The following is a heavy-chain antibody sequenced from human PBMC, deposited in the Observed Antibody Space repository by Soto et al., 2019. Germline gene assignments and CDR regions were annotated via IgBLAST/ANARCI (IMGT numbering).Heavy chain of an antibody. CDR2: ISAYNGNT. V-gene: IGHV1-18*01. D-gene: IGHD3-10*01. Sequence: QVKLVQSGAEVKKPGASVKVYCKASGYTFTSYGITWVRQAPGQGLEWMGWISAYNGNTNYAQKLQGRVTMTTDTTTSTAYMELRSLRSDDTAVYYCARGLDGSGKRDWFDPWGQGTLVTVSS. J-gene: IGHJ5*02. CDR1: GYTFTSYG. CDR3: ARGLDGSGKRDWFDP.